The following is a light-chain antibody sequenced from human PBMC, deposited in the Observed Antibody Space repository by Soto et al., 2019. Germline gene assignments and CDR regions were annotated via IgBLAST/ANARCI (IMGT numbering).Light chain of an antibody. V-gene: IGKV3-15*01. CDR3: QQYNNWPQT. CDR2: GAS. CDR1: ESIGSSY. J-gene: IGKJ1*01. Sequence: EVVLTQSPGILSLSPGERATLSCRASESIGSSYLAWYQQKPGRAPRLLIYGASTRATDIPARFSGSGSGTEFTLTISSLQSEDFAEYHCQQYNNWPQTFGQGTKVDIK.